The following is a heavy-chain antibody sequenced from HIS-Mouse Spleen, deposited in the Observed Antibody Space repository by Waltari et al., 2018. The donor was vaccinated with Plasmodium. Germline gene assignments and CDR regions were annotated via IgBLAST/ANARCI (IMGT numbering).Heavy chain of an antibody. Sequence: EVQLVESGGGLVQPGGSRRLSCAAPGFTFVIYWMCWVRQAPGKGLEWVANIKQDGSEKYYVDSVKGRFTISRDNAKNSLYLQMNSLRAEDTAVYYCASSWYWYFDLWGRGTLVTVSS. D-gene: IGHD6-13*01. CDR2: IKQDGSEK. J-gene: IGHJ2*01. CDR1: GFTFVIYW. V-gene: IGHV3-7*01. CDR3: ASSWYWYFDL.